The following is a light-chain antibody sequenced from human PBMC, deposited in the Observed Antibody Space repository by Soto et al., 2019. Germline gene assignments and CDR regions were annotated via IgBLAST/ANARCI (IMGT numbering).Light chain of an antibody. CDR3: SSYTSSTTPVV. J-gene: IGLJ2*01. CDR1: SSDVGGYNY. Sequence: QSALTQPASVSGSPGQSITISCTGTSSDVGGYNYVSWYPHHPGKAPKLMIYEVSNRPSGVSNRFSGSKSGNTASLTISGLLAEDEADYYCSSYTSSTTPVVFGGGTKLTVL. V-gene: IGLV2-14*01. CDR2: EVS.